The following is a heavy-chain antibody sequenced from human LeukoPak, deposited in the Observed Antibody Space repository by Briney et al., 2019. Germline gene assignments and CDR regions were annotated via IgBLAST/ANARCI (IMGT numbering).Heavy chain of an antibody. CDR3: ARAGGEFLGWLQPQYFDY. CDR1: GGTFSSYA. D-gene: IGHD5-24*01. CDR2: IIPIFGTA. J-gene: IGHJ4*02. V-gene: IGHV1-69*01. Sequence: GSSVKVSCKASGGTFSSYAISWVRQAPGQGLEWMGGIIPIFGTANYAQKFQGRVTITADEPTSTAYMELSSLRSEDTAVYYCARAGGEFLGWLQPQYFDYWGQGTLVTVSS.